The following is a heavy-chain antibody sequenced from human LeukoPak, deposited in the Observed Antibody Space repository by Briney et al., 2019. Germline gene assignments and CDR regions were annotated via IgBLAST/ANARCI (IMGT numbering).Heavy chain of an antibody. CDR2: IYYSGST. D-gene: IGHD6-13*01. J-gene: IGHJ4*02. CDR3: APSQIAAAGTGDYFDY. Sequence: ASETLSLTCTVSGGSISSSSYYWGWIRQPPGKGLEWIGSIYYSGSTYYNPSLKSRVTISVDTSKNQFSLKLSSVTAADTAVYYCAPSQIAAAGTGDYFDYWGQGTLVTVSS. CDR1: GGSISSSSYY. V-gene: IGHV4-39*01.